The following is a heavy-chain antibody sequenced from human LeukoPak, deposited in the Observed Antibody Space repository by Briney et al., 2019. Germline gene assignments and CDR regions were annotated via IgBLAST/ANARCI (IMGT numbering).Heavy chain of an antibody. Sequence: GGSLRLSCAASGFTFSSYAMSWVRQAPGKGLEGVSYISTSGGTIYYADSVKGRFTISRDNAKNSLYLQMNSLRAEDTAVYYCARSPPAGHYWYFDLWGRGTLVTVSS. CDR1: GFTFSSYA. D-gene: IGHD6-19*01. CDR2: ISTSGGTI. V-gene: IGHV3-48*04. J-gene: IGHJ2*01. CDR3: ARSPPAGHYWYFDL.